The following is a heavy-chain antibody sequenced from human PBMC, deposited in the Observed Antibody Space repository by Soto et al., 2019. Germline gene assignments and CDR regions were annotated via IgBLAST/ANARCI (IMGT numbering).Heavy chain of an antibody. CDR3: ASFFDYGDKRGGFDY. CDR1: GFTFSSYW. D-gene: IGHD4-17*01. CDR2: IKQDGSEK. J-gene: IGHJ4*02. Sequence: GGSLRLSCAASGFTFSSYWMSWVRQAPGKGLEWVANIKQDGSEKYYVDSVKGRFTISRDNAKNSLYLQMNSLRAEDTAVYYCASFFDYGDKRGGFDYWGQGTLVTVSS. V-gene: IGHV3-7*01.